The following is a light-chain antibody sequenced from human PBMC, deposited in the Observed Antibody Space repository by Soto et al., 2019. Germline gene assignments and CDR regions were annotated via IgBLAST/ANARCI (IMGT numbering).Light chain of an antibody. CDR1: QTISSW. J-gene: IGKJ4*01. V-gene: IGKV1-39*01. CDR2: ATS. CDR3: QQTYRTPLT. Sequence: DIQMTQSPSTLSGSVGDRVTITCRASQTISSWLAWYQQKPGEAPKIVIYATSTLQSGVPSRFNGSVSGTDFTLTISSLQPEDFATYYCQQTYRTPLTFGGGTKVEIK.